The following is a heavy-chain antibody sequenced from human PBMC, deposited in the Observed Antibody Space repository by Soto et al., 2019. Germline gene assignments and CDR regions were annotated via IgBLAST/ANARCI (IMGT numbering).Heavy chain of an antibody. J-gene: IGHJ4*02. Sequence: GAEVKKPVESLKISCKSSGYSFSTYWIGWVRQMPGKGLTCVGIIYPGDSDTRYSPSFQGQVTISADKSIRTAYLQWSSLKASDTAMYYCARLAPHYDFWTGTLDYWGQGTLVIVSS. D-gene: IGHD3-3*01. CDR3: ARLAPHYDFWTGTLDY. CDR2: IYPGDSDT. CDR1: GYSFSTYW. V-gene: IGHV5-51*03.